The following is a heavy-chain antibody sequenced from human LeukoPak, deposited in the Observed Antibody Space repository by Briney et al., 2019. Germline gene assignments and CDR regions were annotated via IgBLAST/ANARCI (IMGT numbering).Heavy chain of an antibody. CDR1: GGSISSGGYY. Sequence: PSETLSLTCTVSGGSISSGGYYWSRIRQHPGKGLEWIGYIYYSGSTYYNPSLKSRVTISVGTSKNQFSLKLSSVAAADTAVYYCARVPIVVVPAAIGVVYYYYGMDVWGKGTTVTVSS. V-gene: IGHV4-31*03. J-gene: IGHJ6*04. D-gene: IGHD2-2*01. CDR3: ARVPIVVVPAAIGVVYYYYGMDV. CDR2: IYYSGST.